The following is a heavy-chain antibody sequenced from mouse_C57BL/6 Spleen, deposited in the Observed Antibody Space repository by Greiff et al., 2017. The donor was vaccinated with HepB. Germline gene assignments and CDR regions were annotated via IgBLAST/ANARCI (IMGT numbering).Heavy chain of an antibody. D-gene: IGHD2-5*01. CDR1: GFNIKDYY. CDR3: TTERNSKDWYFDV. V-gene: IGHV14-1*01. J-gene: IGHJ1*03. CDR2: IDPEDGDT. Sequence: EVQLQESGAELVRPGASVKLSCTASGFNIKDYYMHWVKQRPEQGLEWIGRIDPEDGDTEYAPKFQGKATMTADTSSNTAYLQLSSLTSEDTAVYYCTTERNSKDWYFDVWGTGTTVTVSS.